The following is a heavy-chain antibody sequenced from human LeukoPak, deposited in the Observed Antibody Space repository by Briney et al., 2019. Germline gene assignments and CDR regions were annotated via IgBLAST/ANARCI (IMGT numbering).Heavy chain of an antibody. CDR2: VYYSGTT. D-gene: IGHD1-14*01. J-gene: IGHJ5*02. CDR3: ASQDRTVRNWFDP. Sequence: SETLSLTCTVSGGSISSYYWSWIRQPPGKGLQWIGSVYYSGTTYYNPSLKGRVTISIDTSKSQFSLSLSSVTAADAAVYFCASQDRTVRNWFDPWGQGTLVTVSS. V-gene: IGHV4-59*05. CDR1: GGSISSYY.